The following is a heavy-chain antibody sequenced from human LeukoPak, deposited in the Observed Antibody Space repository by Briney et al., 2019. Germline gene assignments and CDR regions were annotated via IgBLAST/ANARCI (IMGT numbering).Heavy chain of an antibody. CDR2: IYYSGST. CDR1: GGSISSYY. D-gene: IGHD3-10*01. J-gene: IGHJ4*02. CDR3: ARVSDYYGSGLDY. Sequence: PSETLSLTCTVSGGSISSYYWSWIRQPPGKGLEWIGYIYYSGSTNYNPSLKSRVTISVDTSKNQFSMKLSSVTAADTAVYYCARVSDYYGSGLDYWGQGTLVTVSS. V-gene: IGHV4-59*01.